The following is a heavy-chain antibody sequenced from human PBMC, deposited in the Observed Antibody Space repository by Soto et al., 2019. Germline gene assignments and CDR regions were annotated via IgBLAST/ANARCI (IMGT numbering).Heavy chain of an antibody. Sequence: GGSLRLSCAASGFTFSNAWMSWCRQAPGKGLEWVGRIKSKTDGGTTDYAAPVKGRFTISRDDSKNTLYLQMNSLKTEDTAVYYCTRAANYDFPPRQNSFDYRGPGPLVTLSS. CDR3: TRAANYDFPPRQNSFDY. D-gene: IGHD3-3*01. V-gene: IGHV3-15*01. CDR2: IKSKTDGGTT. J-gene: IGHJ4*02. CDR1: GFTFSNAW.